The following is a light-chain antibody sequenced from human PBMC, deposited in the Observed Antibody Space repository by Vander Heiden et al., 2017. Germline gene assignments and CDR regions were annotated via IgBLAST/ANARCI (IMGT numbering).Light chain of an antibody. CDR1: TSHIRAGPD. V-gene: IGLV1-40*01. CDR3: QSYDSSLSGLWV. J-gene: IGLJ3*02. Sequence: QSVLTQAPSVSGAPGQRITISCTGTTSHIRAGPDVHWYQQRPGSAPRLLIYRNNNRPSGIPDRFSGSKSGTSASLAITGLQPEDEADYYCQSYDSSLSGLWVFGGGTRLTVL. CDR2: RNN.